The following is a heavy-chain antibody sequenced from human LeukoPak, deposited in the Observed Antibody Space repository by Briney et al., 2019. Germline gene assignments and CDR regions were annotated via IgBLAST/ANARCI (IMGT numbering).Heavy chain of an antibody. CDR2: ISSSSSYI. V-gene: IGHV3-21*01. J-gene: IGHJ5*02. CDR3: AKDLLRDRWFGES. Sequence: GGSLRLSCAASGFTFSSYSMNWVRQAPGKGLEWVSSISSSSSYIYYADSVKGRFTISRDNAKNSLYLQMNSLRAEDTAVYYCAKDLLRDRWFGESWGQGTLVTVSS. CDR1: GFTFSSYS. D-gene: IGHD3-10*01.